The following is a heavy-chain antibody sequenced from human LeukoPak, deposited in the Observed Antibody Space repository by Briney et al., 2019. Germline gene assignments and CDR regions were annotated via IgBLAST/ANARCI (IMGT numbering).Heavy chain of an antibody. CDR3: TRYSYNSGPNDY. CDR2: IKQDGSDK. D-gene: IGHD3-10*01. Sequence: GGSLRLSCAASGFTFSSHWMSWVRQAPGKGLEWVANIKQDGSDKHYVDSVKGRFTTSRDNTKTSLYLQMNSLRAEDTAVYYCTRYSYNSGPNDYWGQGILVTVSS. V-gene: IGHV3-7*01. CDR1: GFTFSSHW. J-gene: IGHJ4*02.